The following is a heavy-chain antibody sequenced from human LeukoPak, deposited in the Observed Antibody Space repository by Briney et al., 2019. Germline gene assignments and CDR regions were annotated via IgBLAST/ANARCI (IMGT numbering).Heavy chain of an antibody. CDR1: GGSISSYY. D-gene: IGHD6-13*01. J-gene: IGHJ4*02. CDR2: IYYSGST. V-gene: IGHV4-59*01. CDR3: ARDSSWLRFDY. Sequence: SETLSLTCTVSGGSISSYYWSWIRQPPGKGLEWIGYIYYSGSTNYNPSLKSRVTISVDTSKNQFSLKLSSVTAAVTAVYYCARDSSWLRFDYWGQGTLVTVSS.